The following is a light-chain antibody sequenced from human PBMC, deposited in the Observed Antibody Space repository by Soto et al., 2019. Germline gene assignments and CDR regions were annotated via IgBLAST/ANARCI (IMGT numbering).Light chain of an antibody. CDR2: RND. J-gene: IGLJ2*01. V-gene: IGLV1-47*01. Sequence: QSVLTQPPSASGTPGQRVTISCSGSSSNIGNNYVHWYQQLPGTAPKLLIYRNDQRPSGVPDRFSGSKSGTSASLAISGLRSEDETGYYCTTWDDSLSAVVFGGGTKLTVL. CDR1: SSNIGNNY. CDR3: TTWDDSLSAVV.